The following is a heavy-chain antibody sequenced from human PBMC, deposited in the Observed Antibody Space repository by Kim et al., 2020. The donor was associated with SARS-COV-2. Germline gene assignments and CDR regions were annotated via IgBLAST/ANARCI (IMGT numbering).Heavy chain of an antibody. CDR3: ARTGPPDYYGTGSYASYYYGMDV. V-gene: IGHV1-3*01. CDR2: INAGNGNT. D-gene: IGHD3-10*01. J-gene: IGHJ6*02. CDR1: GYTFTSYA. Sequence: ASVKVSCKASGYTFTSYAMQWVRQAPGQRLEWMGWINAGNGNTKYSQKFQGRVTITRDTSASTAYMELSSLRSEDTAVYYCARTGPPDYYGTGSYASYYYGMDVWGQGTTVTVSS.